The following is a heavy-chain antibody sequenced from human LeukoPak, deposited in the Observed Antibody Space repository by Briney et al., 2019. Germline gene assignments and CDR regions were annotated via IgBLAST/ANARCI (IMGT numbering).Heavy chain of an antibody. Sequence: KSSETLSLTCTVSGVSISSYYWTWIRQSAGKGLEWIGRIYTSGSTYYNPSLKSRVSMSVDTSKNQFSLKLSSVTAADTAVYYCARGRYSYGPQNYDYMDVWGKGTTVT. J-gene: IGHJ6*03. CDR2: IYTSGST. V-gene: IGHV4-4*07. D-gene: IGHD5-18*01. CDR3: ARGRYSYGPQNYDYMDV. CDR1: GVSISSYY.